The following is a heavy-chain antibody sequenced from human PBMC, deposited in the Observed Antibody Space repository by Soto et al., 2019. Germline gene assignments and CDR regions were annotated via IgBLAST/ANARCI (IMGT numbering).Heavy chain of an antibody. CDR1: GFTFSSYN. D-gene: IGHD3-10*01. Sequence: EVQLVESGGGLVKPGGSLRLSCAASGFTFSSYNMNWVRQAPGKGLEWVSSISSSSSYIYYADSVKGRFTSSRDNATTPRYLQMTALRAEATAVFYCASTRRVGSNTSYYYYGMDVWGQGTTVTVSS. CDR3: ASTRRVGSNTSYYYYGMDV. J-gene: IGHJ6*02. V-gene: IGHV3-21*01. CDR2: ISSSSSYI.